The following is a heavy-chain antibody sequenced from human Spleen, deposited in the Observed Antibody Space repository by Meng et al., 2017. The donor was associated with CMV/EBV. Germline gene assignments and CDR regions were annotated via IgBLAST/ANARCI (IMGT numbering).Heavy chain of an antibody. V-gene: IGHV3-21*01. J-gene: IGHJ4*02. D-gene: IGHD1-26*01. Sequence: LSCAASGITLSSYSMSWVRQAPGKGLEWVSSISSSSSYIYYADSVKGRFTISRDNAKNSLYLQMNSLRAEDTAVYYCASDHGELPFDYWGQGTLVTVSS. CDR2: ISSSSSYI. CDR1: GITLSSYS. CDR3: ASDHGELPFDY.